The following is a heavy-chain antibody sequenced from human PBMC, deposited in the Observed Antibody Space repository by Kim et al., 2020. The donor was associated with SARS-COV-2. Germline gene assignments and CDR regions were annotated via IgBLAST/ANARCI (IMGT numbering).Heavy chain of an antibody. CDR1: GFTFNTYA. CDR3: AKDYLYDTSGYHPAGFDA. D-gene: IGHD3-22*01. Sequence: GGSLRLSCAASGFTFNTYAMGWVHQAPGKGLQWVSAISGSGGNTYYADSVKGRFIISRDNSKDTLYLQMSSLRAEDTAVYYCAKDYLYDTSGYHPAGFDAWGQGTMVTVSS. J-gene: IGHJ3*01. CDR2: ISGSGGNT. V-gene: IGHV3-23*01.